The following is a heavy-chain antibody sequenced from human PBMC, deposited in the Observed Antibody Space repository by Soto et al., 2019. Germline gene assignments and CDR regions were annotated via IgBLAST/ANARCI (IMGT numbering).Heavy chain of an antibody. CDR3: ARGGGLFSSSYEF. CDR2: IYSGGST. Sequence: EVQLVESGGGLIQPGGALRLSCVASGFSVSRYYMSWVPQAPGQGLEWVSVIYSGGSTYYADSVKGRFTISRDNSKTTLYLQMNSLRAEDTAVYYCARGGGLFSSSYEFWGQGALVTVSS. D-gene: IGHD6-13*01. CDR1: GFSVSRYY. J-gene: IGHJ4*02. V-gene: IGHV3-53*01.